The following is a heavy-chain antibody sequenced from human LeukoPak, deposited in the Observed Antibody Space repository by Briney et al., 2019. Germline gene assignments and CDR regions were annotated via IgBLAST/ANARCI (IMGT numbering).Heavy chain of an antibody. Sequence: KTSETLSLTCTVSGGSISSHYWSWIRQPPGKGLEWIGYIYYSGSTYYNPSLKSRVTISVDTSKNQFSLKLSSVTAADTAVYYCARDRRVTAHAFDIWGQGTMVTVSS. CDR3: ARDRRVTAHAFDI. V-gene: IGHV4-59*06. D-gene: IGHD1-14*01. CDR1: GGSISSHY. J-gene: IGHJ3*02. CDR2: IYYSGST.